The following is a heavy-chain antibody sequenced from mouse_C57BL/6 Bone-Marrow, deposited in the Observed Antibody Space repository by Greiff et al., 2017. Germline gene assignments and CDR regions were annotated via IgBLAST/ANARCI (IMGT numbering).Heavy chain of an antibody. J-gene: IGHJ2*01. V-gene: IGHV1-80*01. Sequence: VKLVESGAELVKPGASVKISCKASGYAFSSYWMNWVKQRPGKGLEWIGQIYPGDGDTNYNGKFKGKATLTADKSSSTAYMQLSSLTSEVSAVYFCASLRSYYFDYWGQGTTLTVSS. D-gene: IGHD1-1*01. CDR3: ASLRSYYFDY. CDR1: GYAFSSYW. CDR2: IYPGDGDT.